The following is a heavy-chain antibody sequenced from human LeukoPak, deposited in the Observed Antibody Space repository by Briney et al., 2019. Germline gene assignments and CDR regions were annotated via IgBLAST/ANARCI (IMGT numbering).Heavy chain of an antibody. CDR2: ISAYNGNT. CDR1: GYTFTSYG. V-gene: IGHV1-18*01. D-gene: IGHD2-21*02. Sequence: ASVNVSCKASGYTFTSYGISWVRQAPGQGLECMGWISAYNGNTNYAQKLQGRVTMTTDTSTSTAYMELRSLRSDDTAVYYCARGDTQTAISPEFDYWGQGTLVTVSS. J-gene: IGHJ4*02. CDR3: ARGDTQTAISPEFDY.